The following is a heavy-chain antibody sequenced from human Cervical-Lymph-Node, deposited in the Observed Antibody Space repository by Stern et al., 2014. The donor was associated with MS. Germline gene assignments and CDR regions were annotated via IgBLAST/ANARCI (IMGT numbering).Heavy chain of an antibody. V-gene: IGHV3-7*01. CDR2: LSQDGGQK. CDR1: GFTFSNYW. CDR3: ARDAGKSNFNY. J-gene: IGHJ4*02. Sequence: EVQLVESGGGLVQPVGSLRLSCAASGFTFSNYWMAWLRQAPGKGLEWVANLSQDGGQKNEVDSVEGRFTISRDNAKNSLYLLMNNLRDEDTAVYYCARDAGKSNFNYWGQGTLVTVSS.